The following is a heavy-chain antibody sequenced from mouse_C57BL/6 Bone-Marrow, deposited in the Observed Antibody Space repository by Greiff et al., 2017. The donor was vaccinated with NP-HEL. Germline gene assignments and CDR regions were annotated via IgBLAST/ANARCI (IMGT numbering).Heavy chain of an antibody. CDR2: INPSNGGT. V-gene: IGHV1-53*01. CDR3: ARSTTVVATRYFDV. J-gene: IGHJ1*03. CDR1: GYTFTSYW. D-gene: IGHD1-1*01. Sequence: QVQLQQSGTELVKPGASVKLSCKASGYTFTSYWMHWVKQRPGQGLEWIGNINPSNGGTNYNEKFKSKATLTVDKSSSTDYMQLSSLTSEDSAVYYCARSTTVVATRYFDVWGTGTTVTVSS.